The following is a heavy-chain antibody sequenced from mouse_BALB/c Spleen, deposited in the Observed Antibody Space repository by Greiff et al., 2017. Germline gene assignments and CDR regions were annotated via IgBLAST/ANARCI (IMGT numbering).Heavy chain of an antibody. CDR3: ARYPKGGAMDY. V-gene: IGHV5-17*02. CDR1: GFTFSSFG. CDR2: ISSGSSTI. J-gene: IGHJ4*01. Sequence: EVKLEESGGGLVQPGGSRKLSCAASGFTFSSFGMHWVRQAPEKGLEWVAYISSGSSTIYYADTVKGRFTISRDNPKNTLFLQMTSLRSEDTAMYYCARYPKGGAMDYWGQGTSVTVSS.